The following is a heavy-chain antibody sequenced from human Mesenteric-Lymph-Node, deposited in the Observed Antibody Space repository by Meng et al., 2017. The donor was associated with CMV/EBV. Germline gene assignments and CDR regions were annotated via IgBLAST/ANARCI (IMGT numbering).Heavy chain of an antibody. CDR1: SFRGYY. Sequence: SFRGYYWSWIRQPPGKGLEWIGELNHRGSTNYNPSLKSRVTISVDTSKNQFSLKLSSVTAADTAVYYCASEPGYCSGTSCYGGWFDPWGQGTLVTVSS. V-gene: IGHV4-34*01. CDR3: ASEPGYCSGTSCYGGWFDP. J-gene: IGHJ5*02. D-gene: IGHD2-2*01. CDR2: LNHRGST.